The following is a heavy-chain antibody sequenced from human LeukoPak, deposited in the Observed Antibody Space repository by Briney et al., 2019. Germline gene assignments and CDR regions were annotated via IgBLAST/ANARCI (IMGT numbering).Heavy chain of an antibody. CDR2: IYHSGST. V-gene: IGHV4-38-2*01. Sequence: SETLSLTCAVSGYSISSGYYWGWIRQPPGKVLSLFGSIYHSGSTYYNPSLKSRVTISVDTSKNQFSLKLSSVTAADTAVYYCARIATTVTTEHDYWGQGTLVTVSS. CDR3: ARIATTVTTEHDY. D-gene: IGHD4-17*01. CDR1: GYSISSGYY. J-gene: IGHJ4*02.